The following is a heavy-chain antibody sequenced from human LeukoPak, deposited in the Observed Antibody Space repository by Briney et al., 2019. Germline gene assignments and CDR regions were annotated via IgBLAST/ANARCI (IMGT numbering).Heavy chain of an antibody. V-gene: IGHV4-34*01. D-gene: IGHD6-13*01. CDR2: INHSGST. CDR1: GGSFSGYY. CDR3: ARVLSYSSSWYSPRYYYYYMDV. Sequence: SETLSLTCAVYGGSFSGYYWSWIRQPPGKGLEWIEEINHSGSTNYNPSLKSRVTISVDTSKNQFSLKLSSVTAADTAVYYCARVLSYSSSWYSPRYYYYYMDVWGKGTTVTVS. J-gene: IGHJ6*03.